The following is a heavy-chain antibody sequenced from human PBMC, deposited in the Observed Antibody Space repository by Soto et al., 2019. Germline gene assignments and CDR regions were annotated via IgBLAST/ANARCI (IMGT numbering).Heavy chain of an antibody. V-gene: IGHV5-10-1*01. CDR1: GYSFTSYW. CDR2: IDPSDSYT. J-gene: IGHJ6*02. D-gene: IGHD4-17*01. Sequence: GEYLKISCKGSGYSFTSYWISWVRQMPGKGLAWMGRIDPSDSYTNYSPSFQGHVTISADKSISTAYLQWSSLKASDTAMYYCARQAYGDSVGYYYGMDVWGQGTTVTVSS. CDR3: ARQAYGDSVGYYYGMDV.